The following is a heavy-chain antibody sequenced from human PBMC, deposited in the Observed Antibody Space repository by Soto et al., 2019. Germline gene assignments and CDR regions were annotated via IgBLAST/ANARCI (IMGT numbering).Heavy chain of an antibody. Sequence: ASVKVSWKASGGTFSSYAISWVRQAPGQGLEWMGGIIPIFGTANYAQKFQGRVTITADESTSTAYMELSSLRSEDTAVYYCATGITDIVATISASGYYYYGMDVWGQGTTVTVSS. CDR2: IIPIFGTA. J-gene: IGHJ6*02. CDR1: GGTFSSYA. V-gene: IGHV1-69*13. D-gene: IGHD5-12*01. CDR3: ATGITDIVATISASGYYYYGMDV.